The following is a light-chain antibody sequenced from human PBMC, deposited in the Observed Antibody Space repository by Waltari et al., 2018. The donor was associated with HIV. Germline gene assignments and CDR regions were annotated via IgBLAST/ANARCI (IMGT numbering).Light chain of an antibody. Sequence: DIHMTQPPSTVSASVGDRVIISCRASQNITSWLAWYQQTPGKPPRFLIYQASTLERGVPSRFSGSGSGTLSTLTINNLQPVDFGTYYCQQYHSYPVTFGGGTKVEIK. CDR3: QQYHSYPVT. CDR2: QAS. J-gene: IGKJ4*01. V-gene: IGKV1-5*01. CDR1: QNITSW.